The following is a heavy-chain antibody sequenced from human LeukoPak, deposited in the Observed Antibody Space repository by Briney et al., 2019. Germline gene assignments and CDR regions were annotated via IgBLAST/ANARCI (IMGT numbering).Heavy chain of an antibody. CDR1: GGSISSGTYY. D-gene: IGHD3-16*01. Sequence: SETLSLTCTVSGGSISSGTYYWGWLRQPPGRDLEWIGSIYFSGNTYYNPSLKRRVTVSADTSKNQFSLKLSSVTAADTAVYYCARRFAERPFDNWGQGTLVTVSS. CDR3: ARRFAERPFDN. J-gene: IGHJ4*02. V-gene: IGHV4-39*01. CDR2: IYFSGNT.